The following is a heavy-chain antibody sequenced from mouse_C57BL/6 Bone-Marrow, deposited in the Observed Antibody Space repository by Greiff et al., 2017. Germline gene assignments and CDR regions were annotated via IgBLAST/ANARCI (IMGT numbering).Heavy chain of an antibody. CDR2: IYPGSGST. V-gene: IGHV1-55*01. Sequence: QVQLKQPGAELVKPGASVKMSCKASGYTFTSYWITWVKQRPGQGLEWIGDIYPGSGSTNYNEKFKSKATLTVDTSSSTAYMQLSSLTSEDSAVYDCARSGYYGSSWYFDVWGTGTTVTVSS. D-gene: IGHD1-1*01. CDR1: GYTFTSYW. J-gene: IGHJ1*03. CDR3: ARSGYYGSSWYFDV.